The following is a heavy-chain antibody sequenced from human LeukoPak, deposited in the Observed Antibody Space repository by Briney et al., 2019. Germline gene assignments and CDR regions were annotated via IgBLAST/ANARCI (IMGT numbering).Heavy chain of an antibody. CDR3: AKYGVVVAANWFDP. V-gene: IGHV3-23*01. D-gene: IGHD2-15*01. CDR2: ISGSGGST. CDR1: GFTFSSYS. J-gene: IGHJ5*02. Sequence: GGSLRLSCAASGFTFSSYSMNWVRQAPGKGLEWVSSISGSGGSTYYADSVKGRFTISRDNSKNTLYLQMNSLRAEDTAVYYCAKYGVVVAANWFDPWGQGTLVTVSS.